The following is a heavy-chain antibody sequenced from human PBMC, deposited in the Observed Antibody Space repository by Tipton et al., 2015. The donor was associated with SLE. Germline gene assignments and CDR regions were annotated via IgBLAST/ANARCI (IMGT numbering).Heavy chain of an antibody. D-gene: IGHD1-26*01. CDR1: GFTFSYYW. J-gene: IGHJ3*01. Sequence: SLRLSCAASGFTFSYYWMHWIRQAPGKGLVWVSYFHSDGSTTKYADSVKGRFTISRDNAKNALYLQMNSLRDEDMAVYYCARGVWGGFDLWGQGTVVTVSS. V-gene: IGHV3-74*03. CDR2: FHSDGSTT. CDR3: ARGVWGGFDL.